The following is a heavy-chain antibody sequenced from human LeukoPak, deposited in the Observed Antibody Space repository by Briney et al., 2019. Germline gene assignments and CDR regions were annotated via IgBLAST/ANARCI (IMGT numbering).Heavy chain of an antibody. V-gene: IGHV3-23*01. J-gene: IGHJ4*02. Sequence: GGSLRLSCAASGFTFSSYAMSWVRQAPGKGLEWVSAISGSGGSTYYADSVKGRFTISRDNSKNTLYLQMNSLRAEDTAVYYCAKGDEKVVTVVPLADYWGQGTLVTVSS. CDR2: ISGSGGST. D-gene: IGHD2-21*02. CDR3: AKGDEKVVTVVPLADY. CDR1: GFTFSSYA.